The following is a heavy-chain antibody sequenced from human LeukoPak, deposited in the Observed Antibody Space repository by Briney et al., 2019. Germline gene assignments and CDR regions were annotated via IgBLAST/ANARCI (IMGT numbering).Heavy chain of an antibody. Sequence: GGFLRLSCAASGFTFSSYAMSWVRQAPGKGLEWVSAISGSGGGTYYADSVKGRFTISRDNSKNTLYLQMNSLRAEDTAIYYCAKGHCSGGSCYLDYWGQGTLVTVSS. J-gene: IGHJ4*02. V-gene: IGHV3-23*01. CDR1: GFTFSSYA. CDR2: ISGSGGGT. D-gene: IGHD2-15*01. CDR3: AKGHCSGGSCYLDY.